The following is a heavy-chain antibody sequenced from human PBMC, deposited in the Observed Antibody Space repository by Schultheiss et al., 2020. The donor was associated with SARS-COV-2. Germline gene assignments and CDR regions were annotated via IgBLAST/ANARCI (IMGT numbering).Heavy chain of an antibody. CDR3: AKVHHYYDSSGYYYFDY. D-gene: IGHD3-22*01. CDR1: GFTFSSYA. J-gene: IGHJ4*02. V-gene: IGHV3-30*01. Sequence: GESLKISCAASGFTFSSYAMHWVRQAPGKGLEWVAVISYDGSNKYYADSVKGRFTISRDNSKNTLYLQMNSLRAEDTAVYYCAKVHHYYDSSGYYYFDYWGQGTLVTVSS. CDR2: ISYDGSNK.